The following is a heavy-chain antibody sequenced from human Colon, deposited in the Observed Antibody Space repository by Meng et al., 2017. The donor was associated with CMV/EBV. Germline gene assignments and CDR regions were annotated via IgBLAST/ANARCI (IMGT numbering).Heavy chain of an antibody. CDR2: ISVAGGTI. CDR3: AREYSSSSGDCFDY. J-gene: IGHJ4*02. V-gene: IGHV3-48*03. Sequence: GGSLRLSCAGSGFIFSHYEMNWVRPAPGKGLEWLSYISVAGGTIHYADSVKGRFTASRDNAKNLLYLQLDNLRAEDTAVYYCAREYSSSSGDCFDYWGQGTLVTVS. CDR1: GFIFSHYE. D-gene: IGHD6-6*01.